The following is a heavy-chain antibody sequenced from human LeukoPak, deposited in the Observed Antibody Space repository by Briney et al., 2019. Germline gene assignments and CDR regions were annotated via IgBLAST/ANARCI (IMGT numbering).Heavy chain of an antibody. Sequence: ASVKVSCKASGYTFTGYYMHWVRQAPGQGLEWMGWINPNSGGTNYAQKFQGRVTMTRDTSISTAYMELSRLRSDDTAVYYCAREDSGYSYGLFDYWGQGTLVTVSS. CDR2: INPNSGGT. CDR1: GYTFTGYY. CDR3: AREDSGYSYGLFDY. V-gene: IGHV1-2*02. D-gene: IGHD5-18*01. J-gene: IGHJ4*02.